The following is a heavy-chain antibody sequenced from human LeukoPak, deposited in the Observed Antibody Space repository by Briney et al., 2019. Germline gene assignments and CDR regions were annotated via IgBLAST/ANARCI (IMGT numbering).Heavy chain of an antibody. Sequence: PSETLSLTCTVSGGSISSSSYYWGWIRQPPGKGLEWIGSIYYSGSTYYNPSLKSRVTISVDTSKNQFSLKLSSVTAADTAVYYCARHNTYYYDSSGYPLGWSDPWGQGTLVTVSS. CDR1: GGSISSSSYY. D-gene: IGHD3-22*01. V-gene: IGHV4-39*01. CDR2: IYYSGST. CDR3: ARHNTYYYDSSGYPLGWSDP. J-gene: IGHJ5*02.